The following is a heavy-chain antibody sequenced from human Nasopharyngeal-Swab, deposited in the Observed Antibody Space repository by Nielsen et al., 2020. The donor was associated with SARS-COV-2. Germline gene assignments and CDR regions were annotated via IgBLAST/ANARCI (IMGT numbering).Heavy chain of an antibody. CDR3: AKDKRYFDWDGMDV. V-gene: IGHV3-7*01. J-gene: IGHJ6*02. D-gene: IGHD3-9*01. Sequence: GGSLRLSCADSGFTFSNYWMSWVRQAPGKGLEWVANIKEDGSAKYYVDSVKGRFTISRDNAEKSLYLEMNSLRAEDTAVYYCAKDKRYFDWDGMDVWGQGTTVTVSS. CDR2: IKEDGSAK. CDR1: GFTFSNYW.